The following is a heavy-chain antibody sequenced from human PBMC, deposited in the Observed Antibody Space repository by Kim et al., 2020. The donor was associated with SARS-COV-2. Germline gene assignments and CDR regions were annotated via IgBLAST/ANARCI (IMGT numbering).Heavy chain of an antibody. CDR2: IGTAGDT. J-gene: IGHJ6*02. CDR3: ARAVSGSYFPAYYYYGMDV. V-gene: IGHV3-13*04. Sequence: GGSLRLSCAASGFTFSSYDMHWVRQATGKGLEWVSAIGTAGDTYYPGSLKGRFTISRENAKNSLYLQMNSLRAGDTAVYYCARAVSGSYFPAYYYYGMDVWGQGTTVTVSS. CDR1: GFTFSSYD. D-gene: IGHD1-26*01.